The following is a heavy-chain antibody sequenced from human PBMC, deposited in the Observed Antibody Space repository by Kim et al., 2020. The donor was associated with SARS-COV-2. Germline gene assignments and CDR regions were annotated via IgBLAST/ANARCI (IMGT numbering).Heavy chain of an antibody. J-gene: IGHJ4*01. D-gene: IGHD3-16*01. Sequence: GGSLRLSCAASGFTFSSYAMSWVRQAPGKGLEWLSAISGSGAFTYYADSVKGRFTLSRDNSKNILSLEIDSLRAEDTAVYYCAKYEAFSVKSYYFDLWG. V-gene: IGHV3-23*01. CDR1: GFTFSSYA. CDR3: AKYEAFSVKSYYFDL. CDR2: ISGSGAFT.